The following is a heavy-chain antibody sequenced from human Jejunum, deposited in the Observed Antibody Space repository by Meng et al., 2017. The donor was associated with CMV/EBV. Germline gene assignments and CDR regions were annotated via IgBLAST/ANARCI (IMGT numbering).Heavy chain of an antibody. J-gene: IGHJ4*02. CDR2: IYSGGST. V-gene: IGHV3-66*02. CDR3: ARDSFPYSSDN. D-gene: IGHD2-15*01. CDR1: GFTVSSNY. Sequence: SCAASGFTVSSNYMSWVRQAPGKGLEWVSVIYSGGSTYYADSVKGRFTVSRDNSKNTLSMEMNSLRAEDTAIYYCARDSFPYSSDNWGQGTLVTVSS.